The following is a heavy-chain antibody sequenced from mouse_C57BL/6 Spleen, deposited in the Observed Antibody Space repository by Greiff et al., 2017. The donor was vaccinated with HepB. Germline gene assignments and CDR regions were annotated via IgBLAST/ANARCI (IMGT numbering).Heavy chain of an antibody. V-gene: IGHV1-26*01. CDR3: AGSGGAWFAY. D-gene: IGHD3-1*01. J-gene: IGHJ3*01. Sequence: EVQLQQSGPELVKPGASVKISCKASGYTFTDYYMNWVKQSHGKSLEWIGDINPNNGGTSYNQKFKGKATLTVDKSSSTAYMELRSLTSEDSAVYYCAGSGGAWFAYWGQGTLVTVSA. CDR2: INPNNGGT. CDR1: GYTFTDYY.